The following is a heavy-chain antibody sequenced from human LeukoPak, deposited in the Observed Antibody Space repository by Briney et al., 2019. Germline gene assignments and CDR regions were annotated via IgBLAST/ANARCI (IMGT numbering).Heavy chain of an antibody. J-gene: IGHJ4*02. Sequence: PGGSLRLSCTASGFTFSNYWMSWVRQAPGKGLEWVANIKQDGSEKYYVGSVKGRFTISRDNTKNSLYLQMNSLRVEDTAVFYCARDQYDTWSRRGNFDSWGQGTLVIVSS. V-gene: IGHV3-7*03. CDR1: GFTFSNYW. CDR3: ARDQYDTWSRRGNFDS. D-gene: IGHD3-3*01. CDR2: IKQDGSEK.